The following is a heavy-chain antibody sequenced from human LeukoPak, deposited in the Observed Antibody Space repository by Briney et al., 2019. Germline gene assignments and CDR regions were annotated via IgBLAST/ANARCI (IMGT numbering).Heavy chain of an antibody. CDR3: ARAGYCSGGSCYGSDY. J-gene: IGHJ4*02. D-gene: IGHD2-15*01. CDR1: GFTFSSYW. Sequence: GGSLRLSCAASGFTFSSYWMHWVRQAPGKGLLWVSLINSDGNNRGYADSVKGRFTISRDNSKNTLYLQMDSLRAEDTAVYYCARAGYCSGGSCYGSDYWGQGTLVSVSS. CDR2: INSDGNNR. V-gene: IGHV3-74*01.